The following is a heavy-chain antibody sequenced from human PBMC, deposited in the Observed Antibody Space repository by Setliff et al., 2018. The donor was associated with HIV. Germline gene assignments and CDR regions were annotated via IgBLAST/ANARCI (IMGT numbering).Heavy chain of an antibody. CDR2: IIPISGTA. CDR1: GGTFSNYG. D-gene: IGHD2-2*01. Sequence: ASVKVSCKASGGTFSNYGMSWVRQAPGQGLEWMGGIIPISGTANYAQKFQGRVTITTDESTSTAYMELSGLRSEDTAVYYCARDFGGYCSSMSCPGLFDPWGQGTLVTVTS. V-gene: IGHV1-69*05. CDR3: ARDFGGYCSSMSCPGLFDP. J-gene: IGHJ5*02.